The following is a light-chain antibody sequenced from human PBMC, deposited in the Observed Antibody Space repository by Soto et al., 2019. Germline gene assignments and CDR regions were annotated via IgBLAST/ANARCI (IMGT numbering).Light chain of an antibody. V-gene: IGKV3-11*01. CDR3: QQRSNWPLT. CDR1: QSVSSY. Sequence: EIVLTQSPATLSLSPGERATLSCRASQSVSSYLAWYQQKRGQAPRLLIYDASNRATGIPARFSGSGSGTDFTLTISSLEPEDFAVYYWQQRSNWPLTFGGGTKVEIK. CDR2: DAS. J-gene: IGKJ4*01.